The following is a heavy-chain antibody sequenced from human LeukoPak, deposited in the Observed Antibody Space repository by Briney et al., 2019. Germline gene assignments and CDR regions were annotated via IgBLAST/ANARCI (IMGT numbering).Heavy chain of an antibody. CDR3: ARSVVAATHFDY. CDR2: ISGSGGNT. CDR1: GFTFSSYA. V-gene: IGHV3-23*01. Sequence: PGGSLRLSCAASGFTFSSYAMSWVRQAPGKGLEWVSAISGSGGNTYYADSVKGRFTISRDNSKNTLYLQMNSLRAEDTAVYYCARSVVAATHFDYWGQGTLVTVSS. D-gene: IGHD2-15*01. J-gene: IGHJ4*02.